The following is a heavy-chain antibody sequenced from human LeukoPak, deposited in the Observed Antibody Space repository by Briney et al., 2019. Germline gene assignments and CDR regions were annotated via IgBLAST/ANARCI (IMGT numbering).Heavy chain of an antibody. V-gene: IGHV1-2*02. CDR2: IKPNSGDT. CDR3: ARVRRGYSKRYDY. D-gene: IGHD6-25*01. J-gene: IGHJ4*02. Sequence: ASVKVSCKASGYTFTGYYMHWVRQAPGQGLEWMGWIKPNSGDTKYAEKFQGRVTMTRDTSISTAYMELSRLRSDDTAVYYCARVRRGYSKRYDYWGQGTLVTVSS. CDR1: GYTFTGYY.